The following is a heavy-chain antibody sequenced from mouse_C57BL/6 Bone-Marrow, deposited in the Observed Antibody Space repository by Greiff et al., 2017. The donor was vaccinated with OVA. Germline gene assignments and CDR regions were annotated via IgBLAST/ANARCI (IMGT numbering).Heavy chain of an antibody. CDR1: GYTFTDYN. Sequence: EVQLQQSGPELVKPGASVKIPCKASGYTFTDYNMDWVKQSHGKSLEWIGDINPNNGGTIYNQKFKGKATLTVDKSSSTAYMELRSLTSEDTAVYYCARGVYYGNYVGVGWYFDVWGTGTTVTVSS. D-gene: IGHD2-1*01. J-gene: IGHJ1*03. CDR3: ARGVYYGNYVGVGWYFDV. V-gene: IGHV1-18*01. CDR2: INPNNGGT.